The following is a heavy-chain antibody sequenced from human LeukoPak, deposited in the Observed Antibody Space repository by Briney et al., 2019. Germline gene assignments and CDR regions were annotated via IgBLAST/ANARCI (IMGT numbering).Heavy chain of an antibody. J-gene: IGHJ4*02. D-gene: IGHD3-22*01. CDR3: ARDSTYYYDSSGYYLFDY. CDR1: GYTFTSYG. CDR2: ISAYNGNT. V-gene: IGHV1-18*01. Sequence: ASVKVSCTASGYTFTSYGISWVRQAPGQGLEWMGWISAYNGNTNYAQKLQGRVTMTTDTSTSTAYMELRSLRSDDTAVYYCARDSTYYYDSSGYYLFDYWGQGTLVTVSS.